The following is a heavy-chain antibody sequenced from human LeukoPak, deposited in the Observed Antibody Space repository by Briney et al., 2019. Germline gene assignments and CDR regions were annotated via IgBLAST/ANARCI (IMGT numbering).Heavy chain of an antibody. Sequence: SETLSLTCTVSGGSISSYYWSWIRQPAGKGLEGIGRIYSGGSTNYNPSLKSRVTMSVDSSNNQFSPKLSSVTAADTAVFYCARENTGSYREFDYWGQGTLVTVSS. J-gene: IGHJ4*02. CDR3: ARENTGSYREFDY. CDR2: IYSGGST. V-gene: IGHV4-4*07. CDR1: GGSISSYY. D-gene: IGHD1-26*01.